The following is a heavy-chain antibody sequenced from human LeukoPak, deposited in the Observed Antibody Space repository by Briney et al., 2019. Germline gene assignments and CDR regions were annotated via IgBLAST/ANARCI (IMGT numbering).Heavy chain of an antibody. J-gene: IGHJ4*02. CDR3: ARDRNGNYLLDY. CDR1: GFTVSSNY. D-gene: IGHD1-7*01. CDR2: ISSSSGTI. V-gene: IGHV3-48*02. Sequence: PGGSLRLSCAASGFTVSSNYMSWVRQAPGKGLEWVSYISSSSGTIYYADSVKGRFTISRDNAKNSLYLQMNSLRDEDTALYYCARDRNGNYLLDYWGQGTLVTVSS.